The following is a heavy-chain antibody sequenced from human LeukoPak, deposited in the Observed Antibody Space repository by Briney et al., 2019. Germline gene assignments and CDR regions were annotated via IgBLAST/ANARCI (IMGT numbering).Heavy chain of an antibody. Sequence: PSETLSLTCAVSGYSLSRGYYWGWTRQPPGKGLEWIGSIYHSGSTDHNPSLKSRVTKSVHTSKSQFSQKLSSVTAAYTAVYYCGSLKYELLSPFDYWGQGTLVTVSS. CDR1: GYSLSRGYY. CDR2: IYHSGST. J-gene: IGHJ4*02. D-gene: IGHD2-2*01. CDR3: GSLKYELLSPFDY. V-gene: IGHV4-38-2*01.